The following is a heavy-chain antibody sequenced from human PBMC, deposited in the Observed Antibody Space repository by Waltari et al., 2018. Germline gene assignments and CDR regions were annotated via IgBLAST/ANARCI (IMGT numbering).Heavy chain of an antibody. Sequence: QVQLVESGGGVVQPGTSLRLSCAGSGFTFSSYGRPGVRPAQGKGMEGLAGISKDCYIKDYGDPVKGRFTISRDNSKNTVDLQGSSLRAEGTAVYYCAKDSSYYRGAKSRGNWFDPWGQGTLVSVSS. CDR2: ISKDCYIK. CDR1: GFTFSSYG. CDR3: AKDSSYYRGAKSRGNWFDP. V-gene: IGHV3-30*18. D-gene: IGHD3-10*01. J-gene: IGHJ5*02.